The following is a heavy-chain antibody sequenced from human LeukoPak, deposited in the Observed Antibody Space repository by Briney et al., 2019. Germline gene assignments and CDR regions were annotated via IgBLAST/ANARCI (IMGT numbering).Heavy chain of an antibody. Sequence: PSETLSLTCTVSGGSISSYYWSWIRQPPGKGLEWIGYIYYSGSTNYNPSLKSRVTISVDTSKNQFSLKLSSVTAADTAVYYCARRRTYYYDSSGYFFDYWGQGTLVTVSS. V-gene: IGHV4-59*08. CDR3: ARRRTYYYDSSGYFFDY. CDR1: GGSISSYY. J-gene: IGHJ4*02. CDR2: IYYSGST. D-gene: IGHD3-22*01.